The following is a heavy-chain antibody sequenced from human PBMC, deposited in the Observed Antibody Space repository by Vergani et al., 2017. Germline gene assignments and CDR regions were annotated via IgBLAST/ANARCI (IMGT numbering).Heavy chain of an antibody. Sequence: QLQLQESGSGLVKPSQTLSLTCAVSGGSISSGGYSWSWIRQPPGKGLEWIGYIYHSGSTYYNPSLKSRVTISVDRSKNQFSLKLSSVTAADTAVYYCARAQPYCSSTSCYNYYYYDYMDVWGKGTTVTVSS. CDR3: ARAQPYCSSTSCYNYYYYDYMDV. V-gene: IGHV4-30-2*01. CDR1: GGSISSGGYS. D-gene: IGHD2-2*01. CDR2: IYHSGST. J-gene: IGHJ6*03.